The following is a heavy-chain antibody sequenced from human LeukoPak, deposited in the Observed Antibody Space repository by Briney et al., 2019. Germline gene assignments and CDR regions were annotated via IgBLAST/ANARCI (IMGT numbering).Heavy chain of an antibody. Sequence: GGSLRLSCAASGFTFSSYEMNWVRQAPGRGLEWVSYISSNGSTIYYADSVKGRFTISRDNAKNSLYLQMNSLRAEDTAVYYCASDAEYCSGGSCYRGNFDYWGQGTLVTVSS. J-gene: IGHJ4*02. CDR1: GFTFSSYE. CDR3: ASDAEYCSGGSCYRGNFDY. CDR2: ISSNGSTI. V-gene: IGHV3-48*03. D-gene: IGHD2-15*01.